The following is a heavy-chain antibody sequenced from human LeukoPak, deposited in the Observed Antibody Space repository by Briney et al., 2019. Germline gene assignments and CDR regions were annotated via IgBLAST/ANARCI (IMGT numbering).Heavy chain of an antibody. CDR3: ARGSPRDSSGYYSYYYMDV. D-gene: IGHD3-22*01. V-gene: IGHV3-21*01. J-gene: IGHJ6*03. CDR1: GFTFSSYS. Sequence: GGSLRLSCAASGFTFSSYSMNWVRQAPGKGLEWVSSISSSSSYIYYADSVKGRFTVSRDNAKNTLYLQMKSLRAEDTAMYYCARGSPRDSSGYYSYYYMDVWGKGTTVTVSS. CDR2: ISSSSSYI.